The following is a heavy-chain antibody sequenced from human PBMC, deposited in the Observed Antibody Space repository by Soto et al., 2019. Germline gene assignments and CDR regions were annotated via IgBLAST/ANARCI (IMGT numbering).Heavy chain of an antibody. V-gene: IGHV5-10-1*01. CDR3: ATHGYDFWSVYYDYYYGMDA. J-gene: IGHJ6*02. CDR2: IDPSDSYT. Sequence: PGEFLKISCKGSGYRFTRYWISWVRQMPGKGPEWRGRIDPSDSYTNYSPSFQGHVPISAGKSISTAYLQWSSLKASDTAKYYCATHGYDFWSVYYDYYYGMDAWGQGSTVTVS. CDR1: GYRFTRYW. D-gene: IGHD3-3*01.